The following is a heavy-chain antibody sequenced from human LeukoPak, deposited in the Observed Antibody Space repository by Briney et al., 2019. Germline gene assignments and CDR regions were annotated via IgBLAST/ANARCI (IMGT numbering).Heavy chain of an antibody. D-gene: IGHD4-17*01. CDR2: ISSSGNTF. CDR1: GFTFDDYA. J-gene: IGHJ4*02. Sequence: PGGSLRLSCAASGFTFDDYAMHWVRQAPGKGLEWVSYISSSGNTFYYADSVKGRFTISRDNAKKSLYLQMNSLRAEDTAVYYCARDHYADYVEMNFDHWGQGTLVTVSS. V-gene: IGHV3-11*01. CDR3: ARDHYADYVEMNFDH.